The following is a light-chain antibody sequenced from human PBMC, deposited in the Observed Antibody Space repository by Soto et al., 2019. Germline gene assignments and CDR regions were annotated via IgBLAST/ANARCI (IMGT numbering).Light chain of an antibody. CDR1: SSDVGTYNL. V-gene: IGLV2-23*02. CDR3: CSYAGSSSSI. J-gene: IGLJ1*01. Sequence: QSALTQPASVSGSPGQSITISCSGTSSDVGTYNLVSWYQQYPGKAPRLMIYEVTKRPSGVSNRFSGSKSGNTASQTISGLQPEDEADYYCCSYAGSSSSIFGIGTKVTVL. CDR2: EVT.